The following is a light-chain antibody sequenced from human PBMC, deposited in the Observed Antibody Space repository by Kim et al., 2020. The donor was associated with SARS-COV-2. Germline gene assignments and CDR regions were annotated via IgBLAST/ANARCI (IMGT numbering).Light chain of an antibody. CDR2: DAS. J-gene: IGKJ4*01. CDR1: QSVSSY. Sequence: LSPGERATLSCRASQSVSSYLACCQHQPGQPPRLLIYDASDRGAGIPARFSGSGSGTAFSLTISSREREDVSVYYCQQRSDWPPLTFGGGTKVEIK. CDR3: QQRSDWPPLT. V-gene: IGKV3-11*01.